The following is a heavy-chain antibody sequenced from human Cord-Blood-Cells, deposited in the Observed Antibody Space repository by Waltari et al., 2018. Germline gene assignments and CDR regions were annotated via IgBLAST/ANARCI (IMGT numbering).Heavy chain of an antibody. CDR1: GFTFSSYA. Sequence: EVQLVESGGGLVQPGGSPRLSCAASGFTFSSYAMHWVRQAPGKGLEYVSAISSNGGSTYYANSVKGRFTISRDNSKDTLYLQMGSLRAEDMAVYYCARGDGGFDYWGQGTLVTVSS. CDR2: ISSNGGST. D-gene: IGHD3-16*01. CDR3: ARGDGGFDY. J-gene: IGHJ4*02. V-gene: IGHV3-64*01.